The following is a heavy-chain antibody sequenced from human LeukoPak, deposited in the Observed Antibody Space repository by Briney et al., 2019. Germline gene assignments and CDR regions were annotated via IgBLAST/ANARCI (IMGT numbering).Heavy chain of an antibody. J-gene: IGHJ4*02. V-gene: IGHV3-23*01. CDR3: AKRSSAAAGSGGDFDY. CDR1: GFTFSSYA. D-gene: IGHD6-13*01. CDR2: ISGSGGST. Sequence: PGGSLRLSCAASGFTFSSYAMSWVRQAPGKGLEWVSAISGSGGSTYFADSVKGRFTISRDNSKNTLYLQMNSLRPEDTAVYYCAKRSSAAAGSGGDFDYWGQGTLVTVSS.